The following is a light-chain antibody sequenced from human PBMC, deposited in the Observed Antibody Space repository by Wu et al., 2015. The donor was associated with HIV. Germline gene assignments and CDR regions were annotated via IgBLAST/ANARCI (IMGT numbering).Light chain of an antibody. V-gene: IGKV3-20*01. CDR2: GAS. J-gene: IGKJ1*01. CDR3: QQSYYTPWT. Sequence: EIVLTQSPGTLSLSPGERATLSCRASQSVSSSYLAWYQQKPGQAPRLLIYGASSRATGIPDRFSGSGSGTDFTLSISSLQPEDFATYYCQQSYYTPWTFGRGTRVEVK. CDR1: QSVSSSY.